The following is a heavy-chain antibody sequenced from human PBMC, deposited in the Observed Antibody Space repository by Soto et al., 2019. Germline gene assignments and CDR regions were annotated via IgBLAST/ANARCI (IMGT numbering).Heavy chain of an antibody. V-gene: IGHV3-48*02. Sequence: PGGSLRLSCAASGFSFSSYSVNWVRQPPGKGLEWISYITRDSDSIRYADSVKGRFTISRDNAKNSLSLQMTSLTDEDTAVYYCARVSSSGGDFDYWGQGTLVTVSS. J-gene: IGHJ4*02. CDR3: ARVSSSGGDFDY. CDR1: GFSFSSYS. D-gene: IGHD6-6*01. CDR2: ITRDSDSI.